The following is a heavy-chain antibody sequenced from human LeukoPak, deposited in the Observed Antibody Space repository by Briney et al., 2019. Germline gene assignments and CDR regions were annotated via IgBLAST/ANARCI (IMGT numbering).Heavy chain of an antibody. CDR2: MYHSGSI. Sequence: SETLSLTCTDSGYSISSGYYWGWIRQPPGKGLEWIGTMYHSGSISYKPSLKGRVTISVDTTKNQFSLKLSSVTAADTAVYYGARTRYYYNSRSYGAPYYFDYWGQGTMVTVSS. J-gene: IGHJ4*02. V-gene: IGHV4-38-2*02. D-gene: IGHD3-10*01. CDR1: GYSISSGYY. CDR3: ARTRYYYNSRSYGAPYYFDY.